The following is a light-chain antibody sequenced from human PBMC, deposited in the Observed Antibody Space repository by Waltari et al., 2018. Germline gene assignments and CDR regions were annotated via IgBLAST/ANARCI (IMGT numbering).Light chain of an antibody. CDR3: QQYNDWPRT. CDR2: RAS. V-gene: IGKV3D-15*01. Sequence: EIVLTQSPATLSVSPGDRVTLSCRASPSVGTNLAWYQHSPGRAPRLLVYRASTRASYIPARFSASGSGTEFTLSISTLQSEDSAVFYCQQYNDWPRTFGQGTKVEIK. CDR1: PSVGTN. J-gene: IGKJ1*01.